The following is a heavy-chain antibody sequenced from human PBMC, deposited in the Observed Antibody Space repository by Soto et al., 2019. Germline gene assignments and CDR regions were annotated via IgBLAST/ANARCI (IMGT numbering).Heavy chain of an antibody. CDR3: ARDVGYCSGGSCYAWFDP. CDR2: INGDGSFT. CDR1: AFTFKNHW. D-gene: IGHD2-15*01. Sequence: GSLRLSCAASAFTFKNHWMHWIRLFPGKGPVWVSRINGDGSFTSYADAVKGRFTISRDDAKNSVYLQMNSLRAEDTALYYCARDVGYCSGGSCYAWFDPWGQGTLVNVSS. V-gene: IGHV3-74*01. J-gene: IGHJ5*02.